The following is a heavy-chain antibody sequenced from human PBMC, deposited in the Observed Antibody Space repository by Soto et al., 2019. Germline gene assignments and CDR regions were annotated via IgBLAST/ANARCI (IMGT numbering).Heavy chain of an antibody. D-gene: IGHD1-7*01. CDR1: GFIFSTYG. V-gene: IGHV3-33*01. CDR3: ARDQELLSY. J-gene: IGHJ4*02. Sequence: QVQLVESGGDVVQPGRSLRLSCAASGFIFSTYGMHWVCQAPGKGLDWVAVIWYDGSDKYYADSVKGRFTISRDNSKNTLYLQMNNLRAEDTAVYYCARDQELLSYWGQGTLVTVSS. CDR2: IWYDGSDK.